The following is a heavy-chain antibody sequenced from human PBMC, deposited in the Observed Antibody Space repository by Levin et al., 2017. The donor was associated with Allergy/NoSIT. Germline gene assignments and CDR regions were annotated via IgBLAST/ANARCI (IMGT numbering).Heavy chain of an antibody. CDR1: GFSFSSYS. V-gene: IGHV3-21*06. CDR2: ISSTSSHI. CDR3: ARGGAGGTRSDLFDI. Sequence: KRGESLKISCAGSGFSFSSYSINWVRQAPGKGLEWVSSISSTSSHIFYADSMKGRFTISRDNAQNSLYLQMNSLRAEDTAVYYCARGGAGGTRSDLFDIWGQGTMVTVSS. D-gene: IGHD2-2*01. J-gene: IGHJ3*02.